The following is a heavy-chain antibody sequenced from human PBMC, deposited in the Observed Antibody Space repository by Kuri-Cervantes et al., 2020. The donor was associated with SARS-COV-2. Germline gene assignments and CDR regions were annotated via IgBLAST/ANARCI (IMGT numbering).Heavy chain of an antibody. J-gene: IGHJ6*02. Sequence: SVKVSCKASGGTFSSYAISWVRQAPGQGLEWMGGIIPILGIANYAQKFQGRVTITADKSTSTAYMELSSLRSEDTAVYYCARGHGGWGYYYYGMDVWGQGTTVTVSS. CDR1: GGTFSSYA. V-gene: IGHV1-69*10. D-gene: IGHD6-19*01. CDR2: IIPILGIA. CDR3: ARGHGGWGYYYYGMDV.